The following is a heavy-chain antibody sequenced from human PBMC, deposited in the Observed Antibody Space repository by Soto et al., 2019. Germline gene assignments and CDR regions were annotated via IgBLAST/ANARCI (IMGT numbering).Heavy chain of an antibody. D-gene: IGHD3-9*01. J-gene: IGHJ6*02. CDR2: VSYDGSNK. Sequence: PGGSLRLSCAASGFTFSSYAMHWVRQAPGKGLEWVAVVSYDGSNKYFAESVKGRFTISRDNSKNTLYLQMNSLRAEDTAVYYCARDLTTLQYPFGMDVWGQGTTVTVSS. CDR3: ARDLTTLQYPFGMDV. V-gene: IGHV3-30-3*01. CDR1: GFTFSSYA.